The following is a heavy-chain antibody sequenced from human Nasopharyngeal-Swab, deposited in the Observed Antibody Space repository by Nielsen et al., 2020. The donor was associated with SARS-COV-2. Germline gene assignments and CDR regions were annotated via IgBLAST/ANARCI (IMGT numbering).Heavy chain of an antibody. CDR2: MYAGGGI. Sequence: GGSLRLSCAASGFDVSGNYMSWFRQAPGKGLEWVSVMYAGGGIYYADSVKGRFTISRDSSKNTVYLQMNSLRAEDTAVYYCATEDPAQKGVDYWGQGTLVTVSS. V-gene: IGHV3-53*01. CDR3: ATEDPAQKGVDY. J-gene: IGHJ4*02. CDR1: GFDVSGNY.